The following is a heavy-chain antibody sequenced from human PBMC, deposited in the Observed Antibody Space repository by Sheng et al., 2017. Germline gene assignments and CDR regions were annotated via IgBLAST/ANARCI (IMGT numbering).Heavy chain of an antibody. Sequence: EVQLVESGGGLVQPGGSLRLSCVASGFTVSSNYMSWVRQAPGKGLEWVSLIYASGTTDYADSVKGRFTISRDKSKNTLYLQMNSLRAEDTAVYYCASGSTVVTFDYWGHGTLVTVSS. CDR3: ASGSTVVTFDY. CDR1: GFTVSSNY. J-gene: IGHJ4*01. V-gene: IGHV3-66*01. D-gene: IGHD4-17*01. CDR2: IYASGTT.